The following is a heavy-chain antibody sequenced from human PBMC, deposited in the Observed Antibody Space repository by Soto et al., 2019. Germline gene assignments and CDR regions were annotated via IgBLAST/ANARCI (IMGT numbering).Heavy chain of an antibody. V-gene: IGHV3-21*01. J-gene: IGHJ6*03. CDR3: ARDPKGDVLLWFGESHMDV. D-gene: IGHD3-10*01. CDR1: GFTFSSYS. Sequence: GGSLRLSCAASGFTFSSYSMNWVRQAPGKGLEWVSSISSSSSYIYYADSVKGRFTISRDNAKNSLYLQMNSLRAEDTAVYYCARDPKGDVLLWFGESHMDVWGKGTTVTVSS. CDR2: ISSSSSYI.